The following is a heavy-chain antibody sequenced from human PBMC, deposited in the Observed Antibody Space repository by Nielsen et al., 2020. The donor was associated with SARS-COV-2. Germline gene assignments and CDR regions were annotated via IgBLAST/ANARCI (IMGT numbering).Heavy chain of an antibody. J-gene: IGHJ4*02. V-gene: IGHV4-4*02. CDR1: GGSISSSNW. CDR2: IYHSGST. Sequence: GSLRLSCAVSGGSISSSNWWSWVRQPPGKGLEWIGEIYHSGSTNYNPSLKSRVTISVDKSKNQFSLKLSSVTAADTAVYYCARVRYYDSRGLDYWGQGTLVTVSS. D-gene: IGHD3-22*01. CDR3: ARVRYYDSRGLDY.